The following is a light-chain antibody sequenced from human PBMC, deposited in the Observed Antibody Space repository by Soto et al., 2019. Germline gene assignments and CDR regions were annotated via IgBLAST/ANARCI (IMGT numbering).Light chain of an antibody. J-gene: IGLJ2*01. CDR2: EVS. CDR3: SSYTTGNTK. Sequence: QSALTQPASVSGSPGQSITISCTGTSSEIDHYNYVSWFQQYPGKAPKVIIYEVSNRPSGVSNRFSGSKSGNTASLTISGLQAEDEADYYCSSYTTGNTKFGGGTQLTVL. CDR1: SSEIDHYNY. V-gene: IGLV2-14*01.